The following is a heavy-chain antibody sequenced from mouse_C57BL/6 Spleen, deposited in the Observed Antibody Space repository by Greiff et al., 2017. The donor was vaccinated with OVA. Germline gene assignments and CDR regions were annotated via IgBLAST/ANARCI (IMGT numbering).Heavy chain of an antibody. V-gene: IGHV1-15*01. CDR3: TRRDWDEGFAY. D-gene: IGHD4-1*01. Sequence: VQLQQSGAELVRPGASVTLSCKASGYTFTDYEMHWVKQTPVHGLEWIGAIDPETGGTAYKQKFKGKAILTADKSSSTAYMERRSLTSEDSAVYYCTRRDWDEGFAYWGQGTLVTVSA. J-gene: IGHJ3*01. CDR2: IDPETGGT. CDR1: GYTFTDYE.